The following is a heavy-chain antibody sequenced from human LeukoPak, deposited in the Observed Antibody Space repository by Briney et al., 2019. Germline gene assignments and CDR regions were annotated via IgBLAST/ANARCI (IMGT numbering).Heavy chain of an antibody. D-gene: IGHD3-16*02. CDR3: ARGRLSYLDP. CDR2: IYYNGDT. J-gene: IGHJ5*02. Sequence: SETLSLTCTVSGVSITSTSYYWGWIRQPPGKGLEWIGSIYYNGDTSYNPSLSSRVTISVDTSKDQFSLKLSSVTAADTAVYYCARGRLSYLDPWGQGTLVTVSS. V-gene: IGHV4-39*07. CDR1: GVSITSTSYY.